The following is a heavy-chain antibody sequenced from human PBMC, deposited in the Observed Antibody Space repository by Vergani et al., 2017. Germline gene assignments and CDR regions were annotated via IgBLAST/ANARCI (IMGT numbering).Heavy chain of an antibody. CDR3: ATTTTWRVCDS. D-gene: IGHD2-21*01. Sequence: QVQLVQSGSELKKPGASVKISCKASGYIFTQSVMNWVRQAPRQGPEWMGWINTATGKSTYAQDFTGRFFFSLDTSVNTAYLQISSLKTEDAAIYYFATTTTWRVCDSWGQGTLVTVST. V-gene: IGHV7-4-1*02. J-gene: IGHJ5*02. CDR2: INTATGKS. CDR1: GYIFTQSV.